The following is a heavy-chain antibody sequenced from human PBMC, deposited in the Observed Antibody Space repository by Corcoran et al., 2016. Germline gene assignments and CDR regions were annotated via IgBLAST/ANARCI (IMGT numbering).Heavy chain of an antibody. J-gene: IGHJ6*02. V-gene: IGHV4-59*01. Sequence: QVQLQESGPGLVKPSETLSLTCTVSGGSISSYYWSWIRQPPGKGLEWIGYIYYSGSTNYNPSLKSRVTISVDTSKNQFSLKLRSVTAADTAVYYCARTSPTRYYYGMDVWGQGTTVTVSS. CDR1: GGSISSYY. CDR2: IYYSGST. D-gene: IGHD2-2*01. CDR3: ARTSPTRYYYGMDV.